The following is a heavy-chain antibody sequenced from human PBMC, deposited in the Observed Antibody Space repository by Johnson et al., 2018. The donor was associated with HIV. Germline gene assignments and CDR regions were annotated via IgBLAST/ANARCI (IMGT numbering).Heavy chain of an antibody. D-gene: IGHD6-13*01. CDR3: AKDRSSWGYDAFDI. Sequence: QVQVVESGGGVVQPGRSLRLSCAASGFTFSSYGMHWVRQAPGKGLEWVAVISYDGSNKYYADSVKGRFTIYRDNSKNTLYLQMNSLRAEDTGVFYCAKDRSSWGYDAFDIWGQGTMVTVSS. J-gene: IGHJ3*02. CDR2: ISYDGSNK. CDR1: GFTFSSYG. V-gene: IGHV3-30*18.